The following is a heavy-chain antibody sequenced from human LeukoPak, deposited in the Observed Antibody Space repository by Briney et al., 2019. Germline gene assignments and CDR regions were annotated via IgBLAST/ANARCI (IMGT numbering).Heavy chain of an antibody. D-gene: IGHD3-22*01. CDR2: ISYDGSNK. V-gene: IGHV3-30*04. J-gene: IGHJ3*02. CDR3: ASRDYYDSSGYPGAFDI. Sequence: GRSLRLSCAASGFTFSSYAMHWVRQAPGKGLEWVAVISYDGSNKYYADSVKGRFTISRDNSKNTLYMQMNSLRAEDTAVYYCASRDYYDSSGYPGAFDIWGQGTMVTVSS. CDR1: GFTFSSYA.